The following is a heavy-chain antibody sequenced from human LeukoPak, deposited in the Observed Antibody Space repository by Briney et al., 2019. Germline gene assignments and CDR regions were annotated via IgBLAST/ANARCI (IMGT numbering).Heavy chain of an antibody. CDR2: ISYDGRNK. V-gene: IGHV3-30*18. Sequence: GGSLRLSCAASGLTFSSYGMHWVRQAPGKGLEWVAAISYDGRNKEYVDSVKGRFTISRDNSKNTLYLQMNSLRAEDTAVYNCAKDRRYSHGFDYWVQGTLVTVSS. D-gene: IGHD5-18*01. J-gene: IGHJ4*02. CDR1: GLTFSSYG. CDR3: AKDRRYSHGFDY.